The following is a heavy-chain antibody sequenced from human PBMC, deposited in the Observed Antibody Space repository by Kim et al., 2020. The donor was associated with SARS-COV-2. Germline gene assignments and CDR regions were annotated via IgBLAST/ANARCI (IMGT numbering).Heavy chain of an antibody. J-gene: IGHJ3*02. D-gene: IGHD1-26*01. V-gene: IGHV4-39*01. CDR2: IYYSGST. CDR3: ARGSGSYYNDAFDI. CDR1: GGSISSSSYY. Sequence: SETLSLTCTVSGGSISSSSYYWGWIRQPPGKGLEWIGSIYYSGSTYYNPSLKSRVTISVDTSKNQFSLKLSSVTAADTAVYYCARGSGSYYNDAFDIWGQGTMGTVSS.